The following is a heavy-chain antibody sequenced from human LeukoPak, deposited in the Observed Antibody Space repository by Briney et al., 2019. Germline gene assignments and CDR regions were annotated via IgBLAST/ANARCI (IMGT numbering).Heavy chain of an antibody. CDR2: VHYSGST. D-gene: IGHD6-19*01. CDR1: GGSISSGDYY. J-gene: IGHJ4*02. CDR3: ARWYSSGWAFDY. V-gene: IGHV4-61*08. Sequence: TSETLSLTCNVSGGSISSGDYYWNWIRQPPGKGLEWIGYVHYSGSTKYNPSLKSRVTISVDTSKNQFSLKLSSVIAADTAVYYCARWYSSGWAFDYWGQGTLVTVSS.